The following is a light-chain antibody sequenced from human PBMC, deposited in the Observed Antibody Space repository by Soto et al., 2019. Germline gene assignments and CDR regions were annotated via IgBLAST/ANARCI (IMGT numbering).Light chain of an antibody. V-gene: IGLV2-23*01. CDR1: SSDVGSYNS. Sequence: QSALTQPASVSGSPGQSIAISCTGTSSDVGSYNSVSWYQQHPGKAPKLMIYEGSKRPSGVSDRFSGSKSGNTASLTISGLQAEDEADYYCCSYAGNPYVFGTGTKGTV. CDR3: CSYAGNPYV. CDR2: EGS. J-gene: IGLJ1*01.